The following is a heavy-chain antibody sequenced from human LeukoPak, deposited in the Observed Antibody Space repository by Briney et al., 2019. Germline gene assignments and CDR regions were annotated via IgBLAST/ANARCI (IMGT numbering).Heavy chain of an antibody. D-gene: IGHD3-10*01. V-gene: IGHV3-48*01. CDR3: ARADRLLWFGELLHPHMDV. J-gene: IGHJ6*02. Sequence: GGSLRLSCAASGFTFSSYSMNWVRHAPGKGLEWVSYISSSSSTIYYADSVKGRFTISRDNAKNSLYLQMNSLRAEDTAVYYCARADRLLWFGELLHPHMDVWGQGTTVTVSS. CDR1: GFTFSSYS. CDR2: ISSSSSTI.